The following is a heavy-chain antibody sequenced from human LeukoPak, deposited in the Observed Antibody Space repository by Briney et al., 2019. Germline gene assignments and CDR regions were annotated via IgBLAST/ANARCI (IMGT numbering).Heavy chain of an antibody. Sequence: PSETLSLTCAFYGGSFSDYYWSWIRQPPGRGLEWIGEIKHSGSTNYNPSLKSRVTISVDTSKNQFSLKLSSVTAADTAVYYCAREGPRGRDYYYYYYMDVWGKGTTVTVSS. J-gene: IGHJ6*03. D-gene: IGHD3-10*01. CDR3: AREGPRGRDYYYYYYMDV. V-gene: IGHV4-34*01. CDR1: GGSFSDYY. CDR2: IKHSGST.